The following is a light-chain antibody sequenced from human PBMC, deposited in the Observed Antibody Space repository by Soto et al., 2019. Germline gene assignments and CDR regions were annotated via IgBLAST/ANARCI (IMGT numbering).Light chain of an antibody. CDR3: AGWDDSLNGLV. J-gene: IGLJ1*01. CDR1: SSNIGSNT. CDR2: SDD. Sequence: QSVLTQPPSASGTPGQRVTISCSGSSSNIGSNTIHWYQQLPGTAPKLLIHSDDKLPSGVPDRFSGSKSGTSGSLAISGLQSGDEADYYCAGWDDSLNGLVFGAGTKVTVL. V-gene: IGLV1-44*01.